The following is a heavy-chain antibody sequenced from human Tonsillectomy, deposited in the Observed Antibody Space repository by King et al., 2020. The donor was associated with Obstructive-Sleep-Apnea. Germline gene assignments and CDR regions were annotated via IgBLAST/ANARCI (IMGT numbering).Heavy chain of an antibody. J-gene: IGHJ4*02. D-gene: IGHD4/OR15-4a*01. V-gene: IGHV3-30-3*01. CDR3: ASPLLVPYYFDY. CDR1: GFTFSSYA. Sequence: VQLVESGGGVVQPGRSLRLSCAASGFTFSSYAMHWGRQAPGKGLEWVAVISYDGSNKYYADSVKGRFTISRDNSKNTLYLQMNSLRAEDTAVYYCASPLLVPYYFDYWGQGTLVTVSS. CDR2: ISYDGSNK.